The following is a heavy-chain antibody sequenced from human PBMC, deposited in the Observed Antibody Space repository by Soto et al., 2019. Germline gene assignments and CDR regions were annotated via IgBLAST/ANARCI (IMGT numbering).Heavy chain of an antibody. V-gene: IGHV3-33*01. CDR3: ARATTVGVRGYYGMDV. Sequence: QSVGSLRLSCAASGFTFSSYGMHWVRQAPGKGLEWVAVIWYDGSNKYYADSVKGRFTISRDNSKNTLYLQMNSLRAEDTAVYYCARATTVGVRGYYGMDVWGQGTTVTVSS. D-gene: IGHD3-10*01. J-gene: IGHJ6*02. CDR2: IWYDGSNK. CDR1: GFTFSSYG.